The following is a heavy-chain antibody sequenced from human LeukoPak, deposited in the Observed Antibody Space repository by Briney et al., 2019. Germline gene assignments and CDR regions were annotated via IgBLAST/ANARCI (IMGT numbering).Heavy chain of an antibody. D-gene: IGHD3-22*01. Sequence: GGSLRLSCAASGFTFSSSVMSWVRQAPGKGPEWVSTIDGSGTRTFYALSFNGRFIISRDNSMNTLYLQMDGLRAEDTAVYYCAKDSGAYYYDSSGYYGTGLTFDYWGQGTLVTVSS. CDR3: AKDSGAYYYDSSGYYGTGLTFDY. V-gene: IGHV3-23*01. CDR2: IDGSGTRT. CDR1: GFTFSSSV. J-gene: IGHJ4*02.